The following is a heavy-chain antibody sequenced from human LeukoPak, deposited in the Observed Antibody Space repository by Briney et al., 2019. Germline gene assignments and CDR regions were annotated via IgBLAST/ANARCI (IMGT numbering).Heavy chain of an antibody. Sequence: PSETLSLTCTVSGGSISSSNYYWGWIRQPPGKGLEWIGSIYYSGSTYYNPSLKSRVTISVDTSKNQFSLKLSSVTAADTAVYFCARVVVGVTNRFDPWGQGTLVIVSS. J-gene: IGHJ5*02. V-gene: IGHV4-39*01. CDR3: ARVVVGVTNRFDP. CDR2: IYYSGST. CDR1: GGSISSSNYY. D-gene: IGHD2-15*01.